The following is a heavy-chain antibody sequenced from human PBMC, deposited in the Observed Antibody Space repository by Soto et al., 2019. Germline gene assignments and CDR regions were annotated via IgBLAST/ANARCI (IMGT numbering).Heavy chain of an antibody. D-gene: IGHD2-2*01. J-gene: IGHJ5*02. CDR3: ARDILEGVPAAISWFDP. CDR1: GYTFTSYG. Sequence: ASVKVSCKASGYTFTSYGISWVRQAPGQGLEWMGWISAYNGNTNYAQKLQGRVTMTTDTSTSTAYMELRSLRSDDTAVYYCARDILEGVPAAISWFDPWGQRTLVTVSS. V-gene: IGHV1-18*01. CDR2: ISAYNGNT.